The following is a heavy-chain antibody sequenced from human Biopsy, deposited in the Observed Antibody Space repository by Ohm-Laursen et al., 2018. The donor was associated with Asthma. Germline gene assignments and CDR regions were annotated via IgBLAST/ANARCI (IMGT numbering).Heavy chain of an antibody. CDR1: GFTVSRDH. J-gene: IGHJ4*02. CDR2: ISYDGNHK. Sequence: SLRLSCAASGFTVSRDHMFWVRQAPGKGLEWVAVISYDGNHKFYEDSVKGRFTISRDNPKNTLYLQMNSLRTEDTAVYYCAKRRGYSGHDNDYWGQGTLVIVSS. D-gene: IGHD5-12*01. CDR3: AKRRGYSGHDNDY. V-gene: IGHV3-30*18.